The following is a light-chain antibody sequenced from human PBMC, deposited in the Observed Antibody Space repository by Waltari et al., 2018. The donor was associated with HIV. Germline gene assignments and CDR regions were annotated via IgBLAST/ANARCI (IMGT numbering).Light chain of an antibody. CDR1: QSIHSY. CDR2: GAS. Sequence: IQMTQSPSSLSASVGNSVTITCRESQSIHSYLNWYQQKPRKAPKLLIYGASSLQSGVPSRFSGSGSGTHFTLTISSLQPEDFATYYCQQSYSIPLTFGGGTTVGIK. V-gene: IGKV1-39*01. J-gene: IGKJ4*01. CDR3: QQSYSIPLT.